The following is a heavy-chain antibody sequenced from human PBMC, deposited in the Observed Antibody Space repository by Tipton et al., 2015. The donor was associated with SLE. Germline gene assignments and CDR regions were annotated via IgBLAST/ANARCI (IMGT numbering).Heavy chain of an antibody. J-gene: IGHJ3*01. CDR3: ARHLTGDAFHS. CDR1: GYSFTSYW. Sequence: QLVQSGAEVKKPGESLKISCKGSGYSFTSYWIGWVRQMPGKGLEWMGIIYPGDSDTRYSPSFQGQVTMSADKSISTAYLQWSSLKSSDAAMYFFARHLTGDAFHSLVPGTMGTVSS. D-gene: IGHD1-14*01. CDR2: IYPGDSDT. V-gene: IGHV5-51*01.